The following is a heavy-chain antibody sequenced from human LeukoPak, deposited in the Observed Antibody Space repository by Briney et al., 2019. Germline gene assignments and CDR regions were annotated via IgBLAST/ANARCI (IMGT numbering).Heavy chain of an antibody. CDR2: ISSSSSYI. CDR3: ARGDSSGWYVPYYFDY. J-gene: IGHJ4*02. D-gene: IGHD6-19*01. Sequence: GGSLRLSCAASGFTFSSYSMNWVRQAPGKGLEWVSSISSSSSYIYYADSVKGRFTIYRDNAKNSLYLQMNSLRAEDTAVYYCARGDSSGWYVPYYFDYWGQGTLVTVSS. CDR1: GFTFSSYS. V-gene: IGHV3-21*01.